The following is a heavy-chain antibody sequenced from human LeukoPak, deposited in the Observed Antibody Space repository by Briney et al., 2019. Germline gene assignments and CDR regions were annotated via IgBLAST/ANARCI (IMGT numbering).Heavy chain of an antibody. D-gene: IGHD2-2*01. Sequence: TSETLSLTCTVSGGSISSGGYYWSWIRQPPGKGLEWIGYIYHSGSTYYNPSLKSRVTISVDRSKNQFSLKLSSVTAADTAVYYCAREPCSTSCYFDYWGQGTLVTVSS. CDR2: IYHSGST. CDR1: GGSISSGGYY. J-gene: IGHJ4*02. V-gene: IGHV4-30-2*01. CDR3: AREPCSTSCYFDY.